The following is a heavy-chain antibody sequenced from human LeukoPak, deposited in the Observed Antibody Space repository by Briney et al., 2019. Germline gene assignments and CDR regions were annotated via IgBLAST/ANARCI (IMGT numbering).Heavy chain of an antibody. CDR3: AKDRGGYDLRYYFDY. CDR1: GFTFSSYS. V-gene: IGHV3-21*01. CDR2: ISSSSSYI. Sequence: GGSLRLSCAASGFTFSSYSMNWVRQAPGKGLEWVSSISSSSSYIYYADSVKGRFTISRDNAKNSLYLQMNSLRAEDTAVYYCAKDRGGYDLRYYFDYWGQGTLVTVSS. J-gene: IGHJ4*02. D-gene: IGHD5-12*01.